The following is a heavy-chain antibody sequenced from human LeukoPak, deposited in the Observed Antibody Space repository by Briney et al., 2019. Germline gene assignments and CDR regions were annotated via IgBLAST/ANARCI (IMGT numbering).Heavy chain of an antibody. J-gene: IGHJ4*02. CDR1: GYTFTGYY. CDR3: ARVMGATTTYFDY. CDR2: INPNSGGT. Sequence: GASVKVSCKASGYTFTGYYMHWVRQAPGPGLEWMGWINPNSGGTNYAQKFQGRVTMTRDTSISTAYMELSRLRSDDTAVYYCARVMGATTTYFDYWGQGTLVTVSS. V-gene: IGHV1-2*02. D-gene: IGHD1-26*01.